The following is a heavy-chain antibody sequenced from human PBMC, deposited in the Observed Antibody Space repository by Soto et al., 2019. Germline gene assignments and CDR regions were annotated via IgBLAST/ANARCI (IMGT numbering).Heavy chain of an antibody. Sequence: QVQLVQSGAEVKKPGASVKVSCKASGYTFTSYGSIWVRQAPGQGLEWMGWISAYNGNTNYAQKLQGRVTMTTDTSTSTAYMELRSLRSDDTAVYYCASSLLVGYGLEGESDWGQGTLVTVSS. V-gene: IGHV1-18*01. CDR2: ISAYNGNT. CDR3: ASSLLVGYGLEGESD. CDR1: GYTFTSYG. D-gene: IGHD5-18*01. J-gene: IGHJ4*02.